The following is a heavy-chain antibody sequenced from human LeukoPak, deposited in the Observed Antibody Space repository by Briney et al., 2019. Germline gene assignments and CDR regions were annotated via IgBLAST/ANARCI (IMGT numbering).Heavy chain of an antibody. CDR2: IYTSGST. V-gene: IGHV4-4*07. D-gene: IGHD3-10*01. Sequence: PSETLSLTCTVSGGSISSYYWSWIRQPPGKGLEWIGRIYTSGSTNYNPSLKSRVTMSVDTSKNQFSLKLSSVTAADTAVYYCASAEFPHYYYYGMDVWGQGTTVTVSS. CDR3: ASAEFPHYYYYGMDV. CDR1: GGSISSYY. J-gene: IGHJ6*02.